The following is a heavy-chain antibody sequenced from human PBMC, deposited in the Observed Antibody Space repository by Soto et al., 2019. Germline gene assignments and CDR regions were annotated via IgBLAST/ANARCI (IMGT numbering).Heavy chain of an antibody. Sequence: QVHLQESGPGLVKPSGTLSLTCAVSSGSISSTNWWSWVRQPPGKGLEWIGEIYHSGSINYNPSLKSRVTISVDKPKNQFSLTLNSVTDADTAVYYCGRALRGFSAFDIWGQGTMVTVSS. V-gene: IGHV4-4*02. CDR3: GRALRGFSAFDI. CDR2: IYHSGSI. CDR1: SGSISSTNW. D-gene: IGHD3-16*01. J-gene: IGHJ3*02.